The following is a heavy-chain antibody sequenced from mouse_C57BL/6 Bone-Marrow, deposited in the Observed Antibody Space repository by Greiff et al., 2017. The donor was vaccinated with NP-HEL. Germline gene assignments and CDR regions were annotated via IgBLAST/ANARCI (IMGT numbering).Heavy chain of an antibody. CDR1: GYTFTSYG. D-gene: IGHD2-5*01. CDR2: IYPRSGNT. J-gene: IGHJ3*01. CDR3: ARSGYSNPAY. Sequence: VKLMESGAELARPGASVKLSCKASGYTFTSYGISWVKQRTGQGLEWIGEIYPRSGNTYYNEKFKGKATLTADKSSSTAYMELRSLTSEDSAVYFCARSGYSNPAYWGQGTLVTVSA. V-gene: IGHV1-81*01.